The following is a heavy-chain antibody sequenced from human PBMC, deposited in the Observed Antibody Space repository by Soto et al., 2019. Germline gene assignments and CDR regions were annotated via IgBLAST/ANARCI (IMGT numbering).Heavy chain of an antibody. D-gene: IGHD3-3*01. J-gene: IGHJ4*02. CDR1: GFSFASFA. V-gene: IGHV3-23*04. Sequence: DVRLAESGGGLVQPGGSLSLSCTTSGFSFASFAMTWVRQAPGKGLEWVATISGSDGKTYYADSVKGRFSISRDTSRNTLYLQMNSLRADDTAIYYCAKWSYLDYWGQGTRVTVSS. CDR3: AKWSYLDY. CDR2: ISGSDGKT.